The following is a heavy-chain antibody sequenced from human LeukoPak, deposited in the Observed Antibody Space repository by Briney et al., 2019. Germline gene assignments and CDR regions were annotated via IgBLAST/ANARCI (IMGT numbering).Heavy chain of an antibody. D-gene: IGHD2-15*01. Sequence: GASVNVSCKASGYTFTSYGISWVRPAPGQGLEWMGWISAYNGNTNYAQKLQGRVTMTTDTSPSTAYMELRSLRSDDTAVYYCASGCSGGSYYFDYWGQGTLVTVSS. CDR1: GYTFTSYG. CDR2: ISAYNGNT. CDR3: ASGCSGGSYYFDY. J-gene: IGHJ4*02. V-gene: IGHV1-18*01.